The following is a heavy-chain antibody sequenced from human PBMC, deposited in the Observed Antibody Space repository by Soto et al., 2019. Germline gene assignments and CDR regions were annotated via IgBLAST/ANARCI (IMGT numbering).Heavy chain of an antibody. CDR1: GFTFSDYY. CDR2: ISGRSYT. J-gene: IGHJ6*01. CDR3: XRXXXXGFYXGMDV. Sequence: QVQLVESGGGLVKPGGSLRLSCAVSGFTFSDYYMSWIRQAPGKGLEWVSHISGRSYTNYADSVKGRFTTSRDDAKTSLYLQMNSXXXXXXXXXXXXRXXXXGFYXGMDVWGQGTTVTVSP. V-gene: IGHV3-11*05.